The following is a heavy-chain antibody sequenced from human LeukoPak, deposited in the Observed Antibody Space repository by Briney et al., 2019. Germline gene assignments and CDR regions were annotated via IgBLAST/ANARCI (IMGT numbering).Heavy chain of an antibody. CDR1: GGSISSGSYY. V-gene: IGHV4-61*02. D-gene: IGHD3-9*01. CDR2: IYTGGST. Sequence: SETLSLTCTVSGGSISSGSYYWSWIRQPAGKGLEWIGRIYTGGSTNYNPSLKSRVTISVDTSKNQFSLKLSSVTAADTAVYYCAREPADYDILTGYYTYYFDYWGQGTLVTVSS. J-gene: IGHJ4*02. CDR3: AREPADYDILTGYYTYYFDY.